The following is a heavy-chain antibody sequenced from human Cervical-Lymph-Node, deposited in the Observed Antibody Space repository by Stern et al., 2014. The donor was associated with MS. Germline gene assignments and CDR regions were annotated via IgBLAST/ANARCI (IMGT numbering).Heavy chain of an antibody. Sequence: QVQLQESGPGLVKPSETLSLTCTVSGGSITNYYWSWIRQPPGKGLEWIGDIYYSGSTNYNPSLKSRVTISVDTSKNQFALKLSSVTAADTAVYYCARDKGMXFXWGQGTLVTVSS. V-gene: IGHV4-59*01. CDR1: GGSITNYY. CDR2: IYYSGST. J-gene: IGHJ4*01. CDR3: ARDKGMXFX.